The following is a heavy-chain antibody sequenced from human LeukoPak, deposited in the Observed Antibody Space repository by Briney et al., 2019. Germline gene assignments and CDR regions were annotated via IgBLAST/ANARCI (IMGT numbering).Heavy chain of an antibody. CDR2: INPNSGGT. V-gene: IGHV1-2*02. CDR1: GYTFTGYY. CDR3: AGVEAYSGSHRPYDY. J-gene: IGHJ4*02. D-gene: IGHD1-26*01. Sequence: ASVKVSCKASGYTFTGYYMHWVRQAPGQGLEWMGWINPNSGGTNYAQKFKGRVTMTRDTSISTAYMELSRLRSDDTAVYYCAGVEAYSGSHRPYDYWGQGTLVTVSS.